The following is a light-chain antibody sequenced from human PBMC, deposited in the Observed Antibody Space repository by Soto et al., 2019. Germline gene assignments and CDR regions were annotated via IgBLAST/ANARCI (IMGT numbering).Light chain of an antibody. V-gene: IGKV1-5*03. CDR3: QQRNSYPIT. CDR2: KAS. Sequence: DVQVTQSPSSLSASVGARATITCRASQTISSWLAWYQQKPGKAPKLLIYKASTLKSGVPSRFSGSGSGTEFTLTISSLQPEDFATYYCQQRNSYPITFGQGTRLEIK. J-gene: IGKJ5*01. CDR1: QTISSW.